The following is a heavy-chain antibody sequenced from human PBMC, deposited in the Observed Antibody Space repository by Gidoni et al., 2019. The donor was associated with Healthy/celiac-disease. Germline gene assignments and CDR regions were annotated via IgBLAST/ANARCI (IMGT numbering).Heavy chain of an antibody. D-gene: IGHD3-22*01. CDR1: GGSFSGYY. CDR3: ARGTYYYDSSGYYYVGYYFDY. CDR2: INHSGSN. Sequence: QVQLQQWGAGLLKPSETLSLTCAVYGGSFSGYYWSWIRQPPGKGLEWIGEINHSGSNNYNPSLKSRVTISVDTSKNQFSLKLSSVTAADTAVYYCARGTYYYDSSGYYYVGYYFDYWGQGTLVTVSS. V-gene: IGHV4-34*01. J-gene: IGHJ4*02.